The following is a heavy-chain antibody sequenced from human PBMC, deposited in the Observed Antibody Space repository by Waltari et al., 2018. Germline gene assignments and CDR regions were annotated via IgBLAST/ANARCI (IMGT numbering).Heavy chain of an antibody. CDR1: GGSISSSSYY. J-gene: IGHJ3*02. V-gene: IGHV4-39*07. Sequence: QLQLQESGPGLVKPSETLSLTCTVSGGSISSSSYYWGWIRQPPGKGLEWIGSIYYSGSTYYNPSLKSRVTISVDTSKNQFSLKLSSVTAADTAVYYCARDITIFGVVSFAFDIWGQGTMVTVSS. CDR2: IYYSGST. CDR3: ARDITIFGVVSFAFDI. D-gene: IGHD3-3*01.